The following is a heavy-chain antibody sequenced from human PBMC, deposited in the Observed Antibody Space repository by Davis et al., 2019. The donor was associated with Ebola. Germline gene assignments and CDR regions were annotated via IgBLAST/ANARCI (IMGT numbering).Heavy chain of an antibody. CDR3: ASQGMTTVTSSDY. CDR1: GGSISSYY. J-gene: IGHJ4*02. CDR2: IYYSGST. V-gene: IGHV4-59*08. D-gene: IGHD4-17*01. Sequence: SETLSLTCTVSGGSISSYYWSWIRQPPGKGLEWIGYIYYSGSTNYNPSLKSRVTISVDTSKNQFSLKLSSVTAADTAVYYCASQGMTTVTSSDYWGQGTLVTVSS.